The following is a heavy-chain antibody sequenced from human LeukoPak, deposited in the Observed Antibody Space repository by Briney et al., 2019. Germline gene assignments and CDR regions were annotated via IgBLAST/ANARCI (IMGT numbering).Heavy chain of an antibody. J-gene: IGHJ4*02. V-gene: IGHV1-24*01. D-gene: IGHD1-26*01. Sequence: ASVKVSCKVSGYTLTELSMHWVRQAPGKGLEWMGGFDPEDGETIYAQKFQGRVTMTEDTSTDTAYMELSSLRSEDTAVYYCATGGKRGCPPPSGVMDWGQGTLVTVSS. CDR2: FDPEDGET. CDR3: ATGGKRGCPPPSGVMD. CDR1: GYTLTELS.